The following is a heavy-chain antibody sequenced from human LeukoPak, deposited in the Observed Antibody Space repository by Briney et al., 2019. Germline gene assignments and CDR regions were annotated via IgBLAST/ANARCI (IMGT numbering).Heavy chain of an antibody. CDR3: ARGRNNYCCNSEIEY. CDR1: GGSISNKY. Sequence: PSETLSLTCTVSGGSISNKYWSWIRQPPGKGLEWIGYIYYSGSTNYNPSLNIRVNILVDTSKIQFSLKLSSVTAADTAVYYCARGRNNYCCNSEIEYWGQGTLVTATS. J-gene: IGHJ4*02. CDR2: IYYSGST. D-gene: IGHD4-23*01. V-gene: IGHV4-59*12.